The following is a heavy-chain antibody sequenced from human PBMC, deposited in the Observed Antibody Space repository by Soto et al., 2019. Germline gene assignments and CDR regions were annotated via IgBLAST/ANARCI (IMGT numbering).Heavy chain of an antibody. CDR2: ISSSSSYI. CDR3: ARESLIQIRSSSPNWFDP. D-gene: IGHD6-13*01. J-gene: IGHJ5*02. V-gene: IGHV3-21*01. Sequence: PGGSLRLSCAASGFTFSSYSMNWVRQAPGKGLEWVSSISSSSSYIYYADSVKGRFTISRDNAKNSLYLQMNSLRAEDTAVYYCARESLIQIRSSSPNWFDPWGQGTLVTVSS. CDR1: GFTFSSYS.